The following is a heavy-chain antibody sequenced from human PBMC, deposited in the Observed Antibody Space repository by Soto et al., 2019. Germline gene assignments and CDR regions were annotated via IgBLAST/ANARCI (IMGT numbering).Heavy chain of an antibody. D-gene: IGHD4-4*01. V-gene: IGHV4-30-4*01. CDR2: IYYSGST. J-gene: IGHJ4*02. CDR3: AGDDYSNYGRFDY. Sequence: SETLSLTCTVSGGSISSGDYYWSWIRQPPGKGLEWIGYIYYSGSTYYNPSLKSRVTISVDTSKNQFSLKLSSVTAADTAVYYCAGDDYSNYGRFDYWGQGTLVTVSS. CDR1: GGSISSGDYY.